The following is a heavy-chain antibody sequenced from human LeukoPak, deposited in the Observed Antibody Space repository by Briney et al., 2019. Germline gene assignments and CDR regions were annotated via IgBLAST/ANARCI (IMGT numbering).Heavy chain of an antibody. D-gene: IGHD3-10*01. J-gene: IGHJ6*04. CDR2: ISYDGSNK. CDR1: GFTFSSYA. V-gene: IGHV3-30*04. CDR3: ARGMVRAKGYYYGMDV. Sequence: PGRSLRLSCAASGFTFSSYAMHWVRQAPGKGLEWVAVISYDGSNKYYADPVKGRFTISRDNSKNTLYLQMNSLRAEDTAVYYCARGMVRAKGYYYGMDVWGKGTTVTVSS.